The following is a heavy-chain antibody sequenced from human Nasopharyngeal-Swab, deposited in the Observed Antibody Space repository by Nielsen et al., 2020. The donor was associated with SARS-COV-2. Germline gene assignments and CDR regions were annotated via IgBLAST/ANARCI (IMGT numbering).Heavy chain of an antibody. CDR2: ISYDGSNK. CDR3: AKLGSIVGATTGY. V-gene: IGHV3-30*18. Sequence: WIRQPPGKGLEWVAVISYDGSNKYYADSVKGRFTISRDNSKNTLYLQMNSLRAEDTAVYYCAKLGSIVGATTGYWGQGTLVTVSS. D-gene: IGHD1-26*01. J-gene: IGHJ4*02.